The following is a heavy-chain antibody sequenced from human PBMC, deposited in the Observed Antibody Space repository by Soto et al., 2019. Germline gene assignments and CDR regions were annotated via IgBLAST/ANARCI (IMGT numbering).Heavy chain of an antibody. Sequence: GGSLRLSCAASGFTFSDYYMSWIRQAPGKGLEWVSYISSSGSTIYYADSVKGRFTISRDNAKNSLYLQMNSLRAEDTAVYYCARDGMDLPSYDFWSGYYFLGVDVWGQGTTVTVSS. CDR3: ARDGMDLPSYDFWSGYYFLGVDV. J-gene: IGHJ6*02. CDR1: GFTFSDYY. CDR2: ISSSGSTI. V-gene: IGHV3-11*01. D-gene: IGHD3-3*01.